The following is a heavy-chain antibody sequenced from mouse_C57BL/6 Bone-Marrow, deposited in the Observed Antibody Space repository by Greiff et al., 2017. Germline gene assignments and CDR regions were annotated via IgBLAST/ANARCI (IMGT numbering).Heavy chain of an antibody. Sequence: VQLQQSGAELVRPGTSVKVSCKASGYAFTNYLIEWVKQRPGQGLEWIGVINPGSGGTNYNEKFKGKATLTADKSSSTAYMQLSSLTSEDSAVYFCARGTNYGYAMDYWGQGTSVTVSS. CDR3: ARGTNYGYAMDY. CDR2: INPGSGGT. J-gene: IGHJ4*01. CDR1: GYAFTNYL. V-gene: IGHV1-54*01. D-gene: IGHD1-1*01.